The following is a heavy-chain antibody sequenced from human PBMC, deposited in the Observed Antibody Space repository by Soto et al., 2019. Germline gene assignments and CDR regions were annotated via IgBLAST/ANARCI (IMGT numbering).Heavy chain of an antibody. Sequence: QVQLVESGGGVVQPGRSLRLSCAASGFTFSSYGMHWVRQAPGKGLEWVAVIWYDGSNKYYADSVKGRFTISRDNSKNTLYLQMNSLRAEDTAVYYCARVGGSYQIYYYYYGMDVWGQGTTVTVSS. D-gene: IGHD1-26*01. J-gene: IGHJ6*02. CDR3: ARVGGSYQIYYYYYGMDV. CDR2: IWYDGSNK. CDR1: GFTFSSYG. V-gene: IGHV3-33*01.